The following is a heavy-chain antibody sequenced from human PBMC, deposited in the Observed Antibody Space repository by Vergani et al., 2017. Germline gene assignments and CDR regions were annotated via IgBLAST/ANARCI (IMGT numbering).Heavy chain of an antibody. J-gene: IGHJ5*02. CDR3: ARGRQDYYDSSGYAHRWFDP. CDR1: GGTFSSYA. Sequence: QVQLVQSGAEVKKPGSSVKVSCKASGGTFSSYAISWVRQAPGQGLEWMGGIIPIFGTANYAQKFQGRVPITADESTSTAYMELSSLRSEDTAVYYCARGRQDYYDSSGYAHRWFDPWGQGTLVTVSS. CDR2: IIPIFGTA. D-gene: IGHD3-22*01. V-gene: IGHV1-69*01.